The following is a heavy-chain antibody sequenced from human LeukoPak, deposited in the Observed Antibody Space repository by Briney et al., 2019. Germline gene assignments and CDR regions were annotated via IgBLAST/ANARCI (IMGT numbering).Heavy chain of an antibody. CDR2: ISGSGGST. CDR3: AKDRTKYSINYYYYYMDV. Sequence: PGGSLRLSCAASGFTFSSYAMSWVRQAPGKGLEWVSAISGSGGSTYYADSVKGRFTISRDNSKNTLYLQMNSLRAEDTAVYYCAKDRTKYSINYYYYYMDVWGKGTTVTVSS. D-gene: IGHD4-11*01. CDR1: GFTFSSYA. J-gene: IGHJ6*03. V-gene: IGHV3-23*01.